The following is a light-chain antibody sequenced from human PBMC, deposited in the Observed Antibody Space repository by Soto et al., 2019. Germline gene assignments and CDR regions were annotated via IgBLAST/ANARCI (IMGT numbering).Light chain of an antibody. V-gene: IGLV2-14*01. CDR3: RSYTGGSTYVV. CDR2: DVS. CDR1: SSDVGGYNY. Sequence: QSALTQPASVSGSPGQSITISCTGTSSDVGGYNYVSWYQQHPGKAPKLMIYDVSNRPSGVSNRFSGSNSGNTASLTISGLQAEDEADYYRRSYTGGSTYVVFGGGTKVTAL. J-gene: IGLJ2*01.